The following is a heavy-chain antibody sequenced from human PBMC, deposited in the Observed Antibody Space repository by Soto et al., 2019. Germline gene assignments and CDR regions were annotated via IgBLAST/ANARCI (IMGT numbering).Heavy chain of an antibody. D-gene: IGHD6-6*01. J-gene: IGHJ6*02. V-gene: IGHV1-18*01. Sequence: QVQLVQSGAEVKKPGASVQVSCKASGYTFTSYGISWVRQAPGQGLEWMGWISAYNGNTNYAQKLQGRVTMTTDTSTSTAYMELRSLRSDDTAGYYCARGLYSSSSRNYYGMDVWGQGTTVTVSS. CDR3: ARGLYSSSSRNYYGMDV. CDR1: GYTFTSYG. CDR2: ISAYNGNT.